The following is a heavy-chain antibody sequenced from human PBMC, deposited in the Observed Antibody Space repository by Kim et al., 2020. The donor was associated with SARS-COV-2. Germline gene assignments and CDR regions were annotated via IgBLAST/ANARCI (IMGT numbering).Heavy chain of an antibody. Sequence: SVKVSCKASGGTFSSYAISWVRQAPGQGLEWMGGIIPIFGTANYAQKFQGRVTITADESTSTAYMELSSLRSEDTAVYYCARALYCSGGSCYPDVGVFFDYWGQGTLVTVSS. CDR1: GGTFSSYA. D-gene: IGHD2-15*01. CDR2: IIPIFGTA. CDR3: ARALYCSGGSCYPDVGVFFDY. J-gene: IGHJ4*02. V-gene: IGHV1-69*13.